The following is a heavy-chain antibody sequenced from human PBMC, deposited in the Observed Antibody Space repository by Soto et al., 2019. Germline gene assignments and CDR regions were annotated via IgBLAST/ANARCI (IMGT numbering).Heavy chain of an antibody. Sequence: QVQLVQSGAEVKKPGSSVKVSCQTSGGTFSTYSFSWVRKAPGQGLEWMGRIIPVLSITDYAQKFQDRVTITADKSTNTAYMELTNLRSEDTAVYYCARGKNDYGDGYYYSDLWGRGTLVSVSS. CDR3: ARGKNDYGDGYYYSDL. CDR2: IIPVLSIT. D-gene: IGHD4-17*01. CDR1: GGTFSTYS. V-gene: IGHV1-69*02. J-gene: IGHJ2*01.